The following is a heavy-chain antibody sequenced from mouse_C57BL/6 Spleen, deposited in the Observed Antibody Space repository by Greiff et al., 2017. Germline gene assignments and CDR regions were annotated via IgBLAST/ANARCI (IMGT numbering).Heavy chain of an antibody. J-gene: IGHJ4*01. Sequence: QVHVKQPGAELVKPGASVKMSCKASGYTFTSYWITWVKQRPGQGLEWIGDIYPGSGSTNYNEKFKSKATLTVDTSSSTAYMQLSSLTSEDSAVYYCARYSSYAMDYWGQGTSVTVSS. V-gene: IGHV1-55*01. CDR2: IYPGSGST. CDR1: GYTFTSYW. D-gene: IGHD1-1*01. CDR3: ARYSSYAMDY.